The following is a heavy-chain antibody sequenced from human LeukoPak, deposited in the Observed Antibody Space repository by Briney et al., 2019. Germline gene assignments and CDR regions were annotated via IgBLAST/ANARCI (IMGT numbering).Heavy chain of an antibody. Sequence: SETLSLTCTVSGGSISSSSYYWGWIRQPPGKGLEWIGSIYYSGSTYYNPSLKSRVTISVDTSKNQFSLKLSSVTAADTAVYYCARSGSLRGVGFDPWGQGTLATVSS. V-gene: IGHV4-39*01. CDR2: IYYSGST. CDR1: GGSISSSSYY. D-gene: IGHD3-10*01. CDR3: ARSGSLRGVGFDP. J-gene: IGHJ5*02.